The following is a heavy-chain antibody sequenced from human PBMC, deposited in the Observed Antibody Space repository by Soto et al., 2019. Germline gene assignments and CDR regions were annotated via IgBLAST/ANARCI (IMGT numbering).Heavy chain of an antibody. Sequence: GASVKVSCKVSGYTLSELSMHWVRQAPGKGLEWMGRFDPEDGERIYARKFQGRLTMTEDTSTDTAYMDLRSLRSEDTAVYYCAIDPMHDYARGDALDFWGQGTLVTVSS. CDR2: FDPEDGER. D-gene: IGHD4-17*01. V-gene: IGHV1-24*01. CDR3: AIDPMHDYARGDALDF. J-gene: IGHJ3*01. CDR1: GYTLSELS.